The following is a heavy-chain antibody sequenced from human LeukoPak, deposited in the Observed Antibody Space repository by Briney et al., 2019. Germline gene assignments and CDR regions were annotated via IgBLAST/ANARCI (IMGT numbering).Heavy chain of an antibody. CDR1: GGSISSSSYY. Sequence: SETLSLTCTVSGGSISSSSYYWGWIRQPPGKGLEWIGSIYYSGSTYYNPSLKSRVTISVDTSKNQFSLKLSSATAADTAVYYCARARGYCSGGSCLPYYYYYYMDVWGKGTTVTVSS. J-gene: IGHJ6*03. V-gene: IGHV4-39*07. D-gene: IGHD2-15*01. CDR2: IYYSGST. CDR3: ARARGYCSGGSCLPYYYYYYMDV.